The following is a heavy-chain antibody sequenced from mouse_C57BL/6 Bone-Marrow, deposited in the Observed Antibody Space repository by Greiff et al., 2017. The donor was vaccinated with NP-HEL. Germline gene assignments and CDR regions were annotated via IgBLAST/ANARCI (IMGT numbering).Heavy chain of an antibody. V-gene: IGHV2-5*01. CDR3: AKNVSPDSSGYDYFDY. J-gene: IGHJ2*01. CDR2: IWRGGST. Sequence: QVQLKQSGPGLVQPSQSLSITCTVSGFSLTSYGVHWVRQSPGKGLEWLGVIWRGGSTDYNVAFMSRLSITKDNSKSQVFFKMNSLQADDTAIYYCAKNVSPDSSGYDYFDYWGQGTTLTVSS. CDR1: GFSLTSYG. D-gene: IGHD3-2*02.